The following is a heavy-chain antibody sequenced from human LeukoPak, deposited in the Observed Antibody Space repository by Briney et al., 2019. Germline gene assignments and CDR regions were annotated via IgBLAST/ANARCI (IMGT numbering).Heavy chain of an antibody. V-gene: IGHV1-2*02. CDR1: GYTFTGYY. Sequence: ASVKVSCKASGYTFTGYYMHWVRQAPGQGLEWMGWINPNSGGTNYAQKFQGRVTMTRDTSISTAYMELSRLRSDHTAVYYCARENRGPAERRRKLGGSCLVVFDPWGQGTLVTVSS. CDR2: INPNSGGT. D-gene: IGHD1-26*01. CDR3: ARENRGPAERRRKLGGSCLVVFDP. J-gene: IGHJ5*02.